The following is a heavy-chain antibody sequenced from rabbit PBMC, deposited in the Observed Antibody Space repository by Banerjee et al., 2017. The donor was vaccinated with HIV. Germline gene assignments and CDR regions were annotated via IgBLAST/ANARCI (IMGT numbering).Heavy chain of an antibody. CDR3: ARDTSSSFSSYGMDL. CDR2: IDTGSSGFT. D-gene: IGHD1-1*01. V-gene: IGHV1S40*01. J-gene: IGHJ6*01. CDR1: GFFFSSSDY. Sequence: QSLEESGGDLVKPGASLTLTCTASGFFFSSSDYMCWVRQAPGKGLEWIACIDTGSSGFTYFASWAKGRFTISKTSSTTVTLQMTSLTAADTATYFCARDTSSSFSSYGMDLWGPGTLVTVS.